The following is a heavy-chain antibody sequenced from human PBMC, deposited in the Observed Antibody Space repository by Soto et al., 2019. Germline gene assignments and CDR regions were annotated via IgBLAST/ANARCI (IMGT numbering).Heavy chain of an antibody. J-gene: IGHJ4*02. CDR3: ARVGSGKSLQLPIYYFEY. Sequence: SETLSLTCTVSGGSISNYYWSWVRQPPGKGLEWIGYIYSTGSTKNNPSLKSRVTLSVDTSKNHFSLKLTSVTAADTAVYYFARVGSGKSLQLPIYYFEYWGQGALVTVSS. D-gene: IGHD5-12*01. CDR1: GGSISNYY. CDR2: IYSTGST. V-gene: IGHV4-59*01.